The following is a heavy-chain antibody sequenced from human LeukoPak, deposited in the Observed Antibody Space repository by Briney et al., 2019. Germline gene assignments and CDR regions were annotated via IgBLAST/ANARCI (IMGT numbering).Heavy chain of an antibody. CDR2: IKQDGREK. D-gene: IGHD1-26*01. CDR3: TKDRGGSSQLGDAFDV. CDR1: GFTFSSYW. Sequence: GGSLRLSCAASGFTFSSYWMSWVRQAPGKGLEWVANIKQDGREKYYVDSVKGRFTISRDNAKNSLYLQMNSLRTEDTALYYCTKDRGGSSQLGDAFDVWGQGTMVSVSS. J-gene: IGHJ3*01. V-gene: IGHV3-7*03.